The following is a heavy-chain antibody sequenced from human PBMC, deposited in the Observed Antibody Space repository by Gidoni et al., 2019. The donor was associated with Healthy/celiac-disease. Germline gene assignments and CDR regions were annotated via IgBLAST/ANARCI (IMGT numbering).Heavy chain of an antibody. CDR2: IYYSGST. Sequence: DGLEWIGSIYYSGSTYYNPSLKSRVTISVDTSKNQFSLKLSSVTAADTAVYYCARQEQWLVPLWGQGTLVTVSS. CDR3: ARQEQWLVPL. D-gene: IGHD6-19*01. J-gene: IGHJ4*02. V-gene: IGHV4-39*01.